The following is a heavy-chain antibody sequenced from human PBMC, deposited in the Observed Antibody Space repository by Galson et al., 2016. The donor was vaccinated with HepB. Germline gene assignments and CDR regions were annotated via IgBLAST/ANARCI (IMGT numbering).Heavy chain of an antibody. J-gene: IGHJ3*02. D-gene: IGHD5-18*01. CDR3: AKPRRYNHDALHT. CDR1: GFTFRSYA. V-gene: IGHV3-23*01. Sequence: SLRLSCAASGFTFRSYAMTWVRQAPGKGLQWVSFISGSGTTTFYTDSVKGRFTISRDNSKNMLYLQMDSLRAEDTAVYSCAKPRRYNHDALHTWGQGTMVTVSS. CDR2: ISGSGTTT.